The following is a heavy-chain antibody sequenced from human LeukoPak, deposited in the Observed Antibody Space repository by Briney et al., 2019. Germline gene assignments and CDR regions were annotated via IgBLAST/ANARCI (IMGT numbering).Heavy chain of an antibody. CDR1: GGSISSYY. V-gene: IGHV4-59*01. D-gene: IGHD4-17*01. J-gene: IGHJ5*02. Sequence: SETLSLTCTVSGGSISSYYWSWIRQPPGKGLEWIGYIYYSGSTNYNPSLKSRVTISVDTSKNQFSLKLSSVTAADTAVYCCARVSTVTTKVDPWGQGTLVTVSS. CDR2: IYYSGST. CDR3: ARVSTVTTKVDP.